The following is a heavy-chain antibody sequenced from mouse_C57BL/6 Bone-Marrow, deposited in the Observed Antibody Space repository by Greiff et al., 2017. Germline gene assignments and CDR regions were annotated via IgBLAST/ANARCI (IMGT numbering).Heavy chain of an antibody. J-gene: IGHJ3*01. D-gene: IGHD1-1*01. CDR2: IDPSDSET. V-gene: IGHV1-52*01. CDR3: ARLDGYYGSSPAWFAY. CDR1: GYTFTSYW. Sequence: VQLQQPGAELVRPGSSVKLSCKASGYTFTSYWMHWVKQRPIQGLEWIGNIDPSDSETHYNQKFKDKATLTVDKSSSTAYMQLSSLTSEDSAVYYCARLDGYYGSSPAWFAYWGQGTLVTVSA.